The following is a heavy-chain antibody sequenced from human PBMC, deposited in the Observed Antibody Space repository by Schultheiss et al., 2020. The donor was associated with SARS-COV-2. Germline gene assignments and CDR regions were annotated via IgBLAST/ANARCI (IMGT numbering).Heavy chain of an antibody. J-gene: IGHJ6*02. CDR3: ARDYIVVVPAALRNYYYYYGMDV. CDR2: IKQDGSEK. CDR1: GFTFSSYW. V-gene: IGHV3-7*03. Sequence: GGSLRLSCAASGFTFSSYWMSWVRQAPGKGLEWVANIKQDGSEKYYVDSVKGRFTISRDNAKNSLYLQMNSLRAEDTAVYYCARDYIVVVPAALRNYYYYYGMDVWGQGTTVTVSS. D-gene: IGHD2-2*01.